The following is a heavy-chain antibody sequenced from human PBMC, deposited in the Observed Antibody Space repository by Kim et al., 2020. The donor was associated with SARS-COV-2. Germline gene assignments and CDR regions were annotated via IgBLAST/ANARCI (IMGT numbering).Heavy chain of an antibody. CDR1: GFTFSSYS. D-gene: IGHD1-20*01. J-gene: IGHJ4*02. V-gene: IGHV3-21*01. CDR3: ARVYDWNHFDY. CDR2: ISSSGSYI. Sequence: GGSLRLSCAASGFTFSSYSMNWVRQAPGKGLEWVSSISSSGSYIYYADSVKGRFTISRDNAKNSLYLQMNSLRAEDTAVYYCARVYDWNHFDYWGQGTLVTVSS.